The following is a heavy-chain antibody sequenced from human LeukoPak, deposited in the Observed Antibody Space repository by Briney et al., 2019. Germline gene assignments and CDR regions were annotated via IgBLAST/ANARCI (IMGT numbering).Heavy chain of an antibody. D-gene: IGHD6-13*01. CDR2: IYYSGST. J-gene: IGHJ4*02. V-gene: IGHV4-39*01. CDR1: GGSISSSSYY. Sequence: SETLSLTCTVSGGSISSSSYYWGWIRQPPGKGLEWIGSIYYSGSTYYNPSLKSRVTISVDTSKYQFSLKLSSVTAADTAVYYCARHVYSSSWYYYFDYWGQGTLVTVSS. CDR3: ARHVYSSSWYYYFDY.